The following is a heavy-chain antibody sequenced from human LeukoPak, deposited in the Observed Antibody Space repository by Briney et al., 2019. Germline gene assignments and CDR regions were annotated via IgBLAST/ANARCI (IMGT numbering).Heavy chain of an antibody. D-gene: IGHD2-15*01. J-gene: IGHJ4*02. CDR2: IYPGDSDT. V-gene: IGHV5-51*01. CDR1: GYSFTSYW. CDR3: ARPAYCSGGSCHRDY. Sequence: GESLKISCKGSGYSFTSYWIGWVRQMPGKGLEWMGIIYPGDSDTRYSPSFQGQVTISADKSISTAYLQWSSLRALDTAMYYCARPAYCSGGSCHRDYWGQGTLVTVSS.